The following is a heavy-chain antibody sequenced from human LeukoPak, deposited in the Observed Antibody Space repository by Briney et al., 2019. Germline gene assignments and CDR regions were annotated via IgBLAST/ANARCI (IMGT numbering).Heavy chain of an antibody. V-gene: IGHV1-69*05. J-gene: IGHJ4*02. CDR3: ARSIEDGYNFSFDY. Sequence: ASVKVSCKASGGTFSSYAISWVRQAPGQGLEWMGGIIPIFGTANYAQKFQGRVTITTDESTSTAYMELSSLRSEDTAVYYCARSIEDGYNFSFDYWGQGTLVTVSS. D-gene: IGHD5-24*01. CDR1: GGTFSSYA. CDR2: IIPIFGTA.